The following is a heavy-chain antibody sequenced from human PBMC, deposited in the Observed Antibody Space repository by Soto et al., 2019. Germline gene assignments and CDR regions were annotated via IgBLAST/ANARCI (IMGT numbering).Heavy chain of an antibody. D-gene: IGHD3-10*02. V-gene: IGHV4-59*08. J-gene: IGHJ3*02. CDR2: IYYSGST. CDR3: ARYVRGAFDI. Sequence: QVQLQESGPGLVKPSETLSLTCTVSGGSISSYYWSWIRQPPGKGLEWIGYIYYSGSTNYNPSLKSRDTLSVDTSKNQFSLKLSSVTAADTAVYYCARYVRGAFDIWGQGTMVTVSS. CDR1: GGSISSYY.